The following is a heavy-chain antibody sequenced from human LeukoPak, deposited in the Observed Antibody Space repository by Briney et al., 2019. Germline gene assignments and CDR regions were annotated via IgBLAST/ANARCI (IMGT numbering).Heavy chain of an antibody. CDR2: IYYTGTTCRNPSLNSGTT. CDR1: GGSISSGGYY. D-gene: IGHD2-2*01. J-gene: IGHJ2*01. CDR3: ARDRGRKYQLRYWYFDP. Sequence: SETLSLTCTVSGGSISSGGYYWSWIRQHPGRGLEWIGHIYYTGTTCRNPSLNSGTTYYNPSLKSRATISGDTSKNQFSLKLSSVTAGDTAVYYCARDRGRKYQLRYWYFDPWGRGTLVTVSS. V-gene: IGHV4-31*03.